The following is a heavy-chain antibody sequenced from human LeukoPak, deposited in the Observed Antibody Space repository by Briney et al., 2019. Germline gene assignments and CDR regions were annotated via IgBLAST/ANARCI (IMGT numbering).Heavy chain of an antibody. Sequence: ASVKVSCKASGYTFTGYYMHWVRQAPGQGLEWMGRINPNSGGTNYAQKFQGRVTMTRDTSVSTAYMELSRLRSDDTAVYYCARAGGPTVTKYYFDYWGQGTLFTVSS. CDR2: INPNSGGT. CDR3: ARAGGPTVTKYYFDY. V-gene: IGHV1-2*06. D-gene: IGHD4-17*01. CDR1: GYTFTGYY. J-gene: IGHJ4*02.